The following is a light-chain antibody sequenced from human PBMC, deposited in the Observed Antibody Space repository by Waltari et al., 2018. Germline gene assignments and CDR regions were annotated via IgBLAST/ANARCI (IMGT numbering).Light chain of an antibody. J-gene: IGKJ5*01. CDR3: QQYNNWPPMT. Sequence: IVMTQSPATLSVSPGERATLPCRASQSVSSNLAWYQQKPGQAPRLLTYGASTRATGIPARFSGSGSGTEFTLTISSLQSEDLALYYCQQYNNWPPMTFGQGTRLEIK. CDR2: GAS. CDR1: QSVSSN. V-gene: IGKV3-15*01.